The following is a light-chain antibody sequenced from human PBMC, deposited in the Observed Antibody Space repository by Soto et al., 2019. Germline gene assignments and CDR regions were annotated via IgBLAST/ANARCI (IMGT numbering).Light chain of an antibody. CDR1: QTINNW. V-gene: IGKV1-5*01. J-gene: IGKJ1*01. Sequence: DIQMTQSPSSLSASVGDRVTITCRASQTINNWVAWYQQKPGKAPKVLIYDASTLESGVPSRFSGSGSGTEFTPTIDTLQPDDFATYYCQRYNAFSQTFGQGTKVEI. CDR3: QRYNAFSQT. CDR2: DAS.